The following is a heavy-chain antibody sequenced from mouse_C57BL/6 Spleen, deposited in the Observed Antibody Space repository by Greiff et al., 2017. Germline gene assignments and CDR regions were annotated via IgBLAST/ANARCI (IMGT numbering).Heavy chain of an antibody. V-gene: IGHV1-69*01. CDR3: ARYPYYGSSWVYFDY. CDR2: IDPSDSYT. Sequence: QVQLKQPGAELVMPGASVKLSCKASGYTFTSYWMHWVKQRPGQGLEWIGEIDPSDSYTNYNQKFKGKSTLTVDKSSSTAYMQLSSLTSEDSAVYYCARYPYYGSSWVYFDYWGQGTTLTVSS. J-gene: IGHJ2*01. CDR1: GYTFTSYW. D-gene: IGHD1-1*01.